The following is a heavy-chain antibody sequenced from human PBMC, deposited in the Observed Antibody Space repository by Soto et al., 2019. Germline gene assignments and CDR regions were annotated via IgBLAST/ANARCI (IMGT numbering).Heavy chain of an antibody. CDR1: GYGCTSYW. CDR3: AKQYYYYFGMDV. CDR2: IYPGDSDT. Sequence: PGESLKISCKGSGYGCTSYWIGWVRQIPGKGLEWRGIIYPGDSDTRYSRSFQGRVTISADKSISTGCLEGSSRKASHAAMYYCAKQYYYYFGMDVWGEVTTVTV. V-gene: IGHV5-51*01. J-gene: IGHJ6*01.